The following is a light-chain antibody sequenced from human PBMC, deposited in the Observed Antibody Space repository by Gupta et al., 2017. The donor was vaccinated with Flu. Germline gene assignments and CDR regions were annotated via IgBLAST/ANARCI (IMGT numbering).Light chain of an antibody. CDR1: QNIDTW. V-gene: IGKV1-5*03. CDR2: TAS. Sequence: DIQMTQSPPTLSASVGGRVTITCRASQNIDTWLAWYQQKPGKAPKLMIFTASTLHSGVPSRFNGSGSGTEFTLTISSLQPDDIASYYCQQDSSLPYTFGQGTKMEIK. J-gene: IGKJ2*01. CDR3: QQDSSLPYT.